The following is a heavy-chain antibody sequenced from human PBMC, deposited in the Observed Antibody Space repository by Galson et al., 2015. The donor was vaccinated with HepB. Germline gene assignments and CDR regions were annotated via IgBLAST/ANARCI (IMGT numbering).Heavy chain of an antibody. Sequence: SLRLSCAASGFAFSDYYMTWIRQAPRKGLEWASYISSSSYTNYADSVKGRFTISRDNAKNSLYLQMNSLRAEDTAVYYCARDLHYMDVWGKGTTVTVSS. CDR3: ARDLHYMDV. CDR2: ISSSSYT. V-gene: IGHV3-11*06. J-gene: IGHJ6*03. CDR1: GFAFSDYY.